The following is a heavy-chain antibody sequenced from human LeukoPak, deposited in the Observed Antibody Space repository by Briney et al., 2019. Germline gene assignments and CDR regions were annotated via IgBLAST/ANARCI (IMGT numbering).Heavy chain of an antibody. CDR2: MNPNSGNT. D-gene: IGHD3-16*01. CDR3: ARDGGSLTPSLYYYYYMDV. Sequence: ASVKVSCKASGYTFTSYDINWVRQATGQGLEWMGWMNPNSGNTGYAQKFQGRVTITRNTSISTAYMELSSLRSADTAVYYCARDGGSLTPSLYYYYYMDVWGKGTTVTISS. V-gene: IGHV1-8*03. CDR1: GYTFTSYD. J-gene: IGHJ6*03.